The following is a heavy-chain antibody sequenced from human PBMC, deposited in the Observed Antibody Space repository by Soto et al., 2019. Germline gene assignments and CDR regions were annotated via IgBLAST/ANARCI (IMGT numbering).Heavy chain of an antibody. CDR2: IYYSGST. Sequence: SETLSLTCAVSGGSISSGGYSWSWIRQPPGKGLEWIGYIYYSGSTNYNPSLKSRVTISVDTSKNQFSLKLSSVTAADTAVYYCAREGRAVAGWMDVWGQGTTVTVSS. V-gene: IGHV4-61*08. D-gene: IGHD6-19*01. J-gene: IGHJ6*02. CDR3: AREGRAVAGWMDV. CDR1: GGSISSGGYS.